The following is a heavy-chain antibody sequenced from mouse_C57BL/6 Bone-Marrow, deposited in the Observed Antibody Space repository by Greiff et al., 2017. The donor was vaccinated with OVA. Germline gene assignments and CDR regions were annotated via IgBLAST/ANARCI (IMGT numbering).Heavy chain of an antibody. D-gene: IGHD2-4*01. J-gene: IGHJ1*03. V-gene: IGHV5-6*01. Sequence: DVHLVESGGDLVKPGGSLKLSCAASGFTFSSYGMSWVRQTPDKRLEWVATISSGGSYTYYPDSVKGRFTISRDNAKNTLYLQMSSLKSEDTAMYYCAKLYDYDWYFDVWGTGTTVTVSS. CDR3: AKLYDYDWYFDV. CDR1: GFTFSSYG. CDR2: ISSGGSYT.